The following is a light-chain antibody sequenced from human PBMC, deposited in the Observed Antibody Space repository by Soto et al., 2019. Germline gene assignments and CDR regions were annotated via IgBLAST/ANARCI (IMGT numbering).Light chain of an antibody. CDR2: AAS. Sequence: DIQMTQSPSTLSASVGDTVTITCRASESIDNWLAWYQQKPGKAPKLLIFAASTLIRGVPSRFSGRGSGTEFTLTISSLQVDDYETFYCQQYHTDWTFGQGTKVEIK. CDR1: ESIDNW. CDR3: QQYHTDWT. V-gene: IGKV1-5*01. J-gene: IGKJ1*01.